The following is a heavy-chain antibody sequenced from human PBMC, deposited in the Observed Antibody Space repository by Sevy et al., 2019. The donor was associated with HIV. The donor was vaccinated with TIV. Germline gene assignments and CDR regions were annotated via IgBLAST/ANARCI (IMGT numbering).Heavy chain of an antibody. J-gene: IGHJ4*02. CDR3: ARTYYYGSGNYCDAISRFGY. Sequence: GESLKISCKGSGFTFTNYWIAWVRQMPGKGLEWMGIIYPGDSDTRYSPSFQGQVTISADKSITTAYLQWSGLKASDTAMYYCARTYYYGSGNYCDAISRFGYWGQGTLVTVSS. V-gene: IGHV5-51*01. CDR2: IYPGDSDT. CDR1: GFTFTNYW. D-gene: IGHD3-10*01.